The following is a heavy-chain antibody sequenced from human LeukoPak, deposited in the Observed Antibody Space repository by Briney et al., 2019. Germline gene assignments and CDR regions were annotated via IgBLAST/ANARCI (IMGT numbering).Heavy chain of an antibody. D-gene: IGHD5-12*01. CDR1: GGSISSYY. CDR2: IYYSGST. J-gene: IGHJ4*02. V-gene: IGHV4-59*01. Sequence: SETLSLTCTVSGGSISSYYWSWIRQPPGKGLEWIGYIYYSGSTNYNPSLKSRVTISVDTSKNQFSLKLSSVTAADTAVYYCARGGYSGYDYAPLDYWGQGTLVTVSP. CDR3: ARGGYSGYDYAPLDY.